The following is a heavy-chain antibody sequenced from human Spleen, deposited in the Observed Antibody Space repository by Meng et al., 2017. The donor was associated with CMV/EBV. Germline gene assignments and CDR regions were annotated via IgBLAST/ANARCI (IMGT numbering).Heavy chain of an antibody. V-gene: IGHV3-23*01. Sequence: SGFTFSSYAMSWVRQAPGKGLEWVSAISGSGGSTYYADSVKGRFTISRDNSKNTLYLQMNSLRAEDTAVYYCARYDFWSGYPSGDFDYWGQGTLVTVSS. CDR1: GFTFSSYA. CDR2: ISGSGGST. J-gene: IGHJ4*02. CDR3: ARYDFWSGYPSGDFDY. D-gene: IGHD3-3*01.